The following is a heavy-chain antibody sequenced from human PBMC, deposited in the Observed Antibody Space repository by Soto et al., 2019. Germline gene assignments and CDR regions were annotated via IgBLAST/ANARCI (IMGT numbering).Heavy chain of an antibody. CDR1: GGSISSGGYY. J-gene: IGHJ6*02. CDR3: AVSRDGYSMDV. Sequence: SETLSLTCTVSGGSISSGGYYWSWIRQHPGKGLEWIGYIYYSGSTYYNPSLKSRVTISVDTSKNQFSLKLGSVTAADTAVYYCAVSRDGYSMDVWGQGTTVTVSS. CDR2: IYYSGST. D-gene: IGHD2-2*01. V-gene: IGHV4-31*03.